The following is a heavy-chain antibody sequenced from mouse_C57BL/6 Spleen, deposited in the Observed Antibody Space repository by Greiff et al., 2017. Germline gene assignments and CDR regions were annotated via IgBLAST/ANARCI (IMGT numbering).Heavy chain of an antibody. CDR2: IRNKANGYTT. CDR3: ARYDAYAMDY. V-gene: IGHV7-3*01. J-gene: IGHJ4*01. CDR1: GFTFTDYY. Sequence: EVQGVESGGGLVQPGGSLSLSCAASGFTFTDYYMSWVRQPPGKALEWLGFIRNKANGYTTEYSAPVKGRFTISRDNSQSILYLPMNALRAEDSATYYCARYDAYAMDYWGQGTSVTVSS.